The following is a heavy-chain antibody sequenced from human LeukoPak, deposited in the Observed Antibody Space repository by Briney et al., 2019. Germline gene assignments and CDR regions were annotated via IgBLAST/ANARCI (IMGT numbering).Heavy chain of an antibody. Sequence: PGGSLRLSCAASGFTFSSYWMHWVRQAPGKGLVWVSRINSDGSSTSYADSVKGRFTISRDNSKNTLYLQMNSLRAEDTAVYYCAREGGEQWDRFWSGYYTGYYYYYMDVWGKGTTVTVSS. CDR3: AREGGEQWDRFWSGYYTGYYYYYMDV. CDR1: GFTFSSYW. J-gene: IGHJ6*03. V-gene: IGHV3-74*01. CDR2: INSDGSST. D-gene: IGHD3-3*01.